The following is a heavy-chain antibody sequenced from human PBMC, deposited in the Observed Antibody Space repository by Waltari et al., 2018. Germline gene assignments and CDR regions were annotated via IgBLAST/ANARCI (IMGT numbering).Heavy chain of an antibody. D-gene: IGHD5-12*01. CDR2: IKQDGREK. V-gene: IGHV3-7*01. CDR1: GFSLSSYW. Sequence: EVQLVESGGGLVQPGGSLRISCAASGFSLSSYWMPWVRQVPGKGLEWVANIKQDGREKYFVDSVKGRFTISRDNAKNSLYLQMNSLRGEDTAVYYCARGGGDGYRFDWWGQGTLVTVSS. J-gene: IGHJ4*02. CDR3: ARGGGDGYRFDW.